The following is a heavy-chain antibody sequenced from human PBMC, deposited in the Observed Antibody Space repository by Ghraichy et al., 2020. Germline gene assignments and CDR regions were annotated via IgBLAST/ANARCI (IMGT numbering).Heavy chain of an antibody. CDR3: TTGHDTAMVWGFDY. CDR1: GFTFSNAW. D-gene: IGHD5-18*01. V-gene: IGHV3-15*01. Sequence: GGSLRLSCAASGFTFSNAWMSWVRQAPGKGLEWVGRIKSKTDGGTTDYAAPVKGRFTISRDDSKNTLYLQMNSLKTEDTAVYYCTTGHDTAMVWGFDYWGQGTLVTVSS. J-gene: IGHJ4*02. CDR2: IKSKTDGGTT.